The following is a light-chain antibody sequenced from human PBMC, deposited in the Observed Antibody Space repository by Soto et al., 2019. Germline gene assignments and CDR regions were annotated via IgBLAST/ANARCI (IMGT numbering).Light chain of an antibody. J-gene: IGLJ2*01. Sequence: QSVLTQPPSASGSPGQSVTISCTGTSSDVGAYDFVFWYHQHPGKAPKLLIFEVTKRPSGVPDLFAGSKSGNTASLTVSRLQADDEGDYYCTSYACINDVVFGAGTQLTVL. CDR3: TSYACINDVV. V-gene: IGLV2-8*01. CDR2: EVT. CDR1: SSDVGAYDF.